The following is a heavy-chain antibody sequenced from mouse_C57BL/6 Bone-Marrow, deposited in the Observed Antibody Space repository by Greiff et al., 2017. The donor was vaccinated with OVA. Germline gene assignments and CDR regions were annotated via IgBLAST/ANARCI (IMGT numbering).Heavy chain of an antibody. CDR2: IYPRDGST. J-gene: IGHJ4*01. D-gene: IGHD2-4*01. CDR3: ARNDYNHYYAMDY. Sequence: VQLQQSDAELVKPGASVKISCKVSGYTFTDHSIHWMKQRPEQGLEWIGYIYPRDGSTKYNESFKGKATLTADKSYSTLYMQLNSLTSEDTAAYFCARNDYNHYYAMDYWGQGTSVTVSS. CDR1: GYTFTDHS. V-gene: IGHV1-78*01.